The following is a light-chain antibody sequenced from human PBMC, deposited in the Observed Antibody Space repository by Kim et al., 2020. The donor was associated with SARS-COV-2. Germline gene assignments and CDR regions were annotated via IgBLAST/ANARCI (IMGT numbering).Light chain of an antibody. CDR1: SNNVGNRG. V-gene: IGLV10-54*01. Sequence: QTATLTCTGNSNNVGNRGAAWLQQHQGHPPKLLSYRNNNRPSGVSERFSTSRSGNTASLTITGLQPEDEADYYCSAWDTRLNGYVFGTGTKVTVL. CDR3: SAWDTRLNGYV. CDR2: RNN. J-gene: IGLJ1*01.